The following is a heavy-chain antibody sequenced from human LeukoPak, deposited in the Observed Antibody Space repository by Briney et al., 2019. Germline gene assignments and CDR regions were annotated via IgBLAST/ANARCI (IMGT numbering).Heavy chain of an antibody. CDR1: RDSYTAYY. CDR2: INPNSGGT. J-gene: IGHJ4*02. D-gene: IGHD2/OR15-2a*01. V-gene: IGHV1-2*02. Sequence: ASVKVSCKASRDSYTAYYIYWGRQAPGQGLEWMGWINPNSGGTEYAQKFQGRVTLTRDTSINTAYMELSRLRSDDTAVYDGASVYAPDRGIESQNHVTVYWGQGTLVSVSS. CDR3: ASVYAPDRGIESQNHVTVY.